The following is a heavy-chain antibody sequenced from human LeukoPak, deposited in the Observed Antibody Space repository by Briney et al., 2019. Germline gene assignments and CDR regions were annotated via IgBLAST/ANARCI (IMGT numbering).Heavy chain of an antibody. D-gene: IGHD3-10*01. CDR1: GGSFSGYY. J-gene: IGHJ4*02. Sequence: SETLSLTCTVYGGSFSGYYWSWIRQPPGKWLEWIGEINHSGNTNYNPSLKSRVTISLDTSKNQFSLKLSSVTAADTAVYYCARHHYFGSVPGTYWGQGTLVTVS. CDR2: INHSGNT. CDR3: ARHHYFGSVPGTY. V-gene: IGHV4-34*01.